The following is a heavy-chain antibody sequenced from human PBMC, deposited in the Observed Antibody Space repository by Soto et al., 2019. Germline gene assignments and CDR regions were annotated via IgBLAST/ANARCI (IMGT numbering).Heavy chain of an antibody. CDR1: GYTFTSYG. CDR2: ISAYNGNT. J-gene: IGHJ6*02. D-gene: IGHD6-19*01. Sequence: ASVKVCCKASGYTFTSYGISWVRQAPGQGLEWMGWISAYNGNTNYAQKLQGRVTMTTDTSTSTAYMELRSLRSDDTAVYYCAREGAVAAGFYYYYYGMDVWGQGTTVTVSS. V-gene: IGHV1-18*01. CDR3: AREGAVAAGFYYYYYGMDV.